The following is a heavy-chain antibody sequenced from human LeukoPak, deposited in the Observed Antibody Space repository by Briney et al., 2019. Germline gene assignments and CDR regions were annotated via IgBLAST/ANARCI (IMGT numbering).Heavy chain of an antibody. V-gene: IGHV4-31*03. D-gene: IGHD3-10*01. CDR3: ARENIDYGSGSYYSPNNWFDP. Sequence: SQTLSLTCTVSGGSIDSIGYYWSWVRQHPEKGLEWIGYIYYTGSTSYNPSLKSRVTMSVDTSKNQFSLKLSSVTAADTAVYYCARENIDYGSGSYYSPNNWFDPWGQGTLVTVSS. CDR2: IYYTGST. J-gene: IGHJ5*02. CDR1: GGSIDSIGYY.